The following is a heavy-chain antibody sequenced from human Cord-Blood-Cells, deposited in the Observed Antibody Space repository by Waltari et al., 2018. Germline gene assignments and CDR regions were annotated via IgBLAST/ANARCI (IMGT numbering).Heavy chain of an antibody. J-gene: IGHJ3*02. CDR1: GYTFTELY. Sequence: QVQLVPPGDEVKKPGAYVKVSCKVYGYTFTELYMHCMRRAPGKGLEWMGGFDPEDGETIYAQKFQGRVTMTEDTSTDTAYMELSSLRSEDTAVYYCATDLTGDLRDAFDIWGQGTMVTVSS. CDR3: ATDLTGDLRDAFDI. V-gene: IGHV1-24*01. D-gene: IGHD7-27*01. CDR2: FDPEDGET.